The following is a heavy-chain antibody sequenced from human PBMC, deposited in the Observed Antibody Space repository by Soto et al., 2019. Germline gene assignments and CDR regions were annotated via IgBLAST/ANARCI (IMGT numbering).Heavy chain of an antibody. CDR2: ISGSGGST. J-gene: IGHJ6*02. Sequence: EVQLLESGGGLVQPGGSLRLSCAASGFTFSSYAMSWVRQAPGKGLEWVSAISGSGGSTYYAESVKGRFTISRDNCKNSLYLQINSLRAEDTAVYYCAKDDKAILWFGELLAHYYYYGMDVWGQGTTVTVSS. D-gene: IGHD3-10*01. V-gene: IGHV3-23*01. CDR1: GFTFSSYA. CDR3: AKDDKAILWFGELLAHYYYYGMDV.